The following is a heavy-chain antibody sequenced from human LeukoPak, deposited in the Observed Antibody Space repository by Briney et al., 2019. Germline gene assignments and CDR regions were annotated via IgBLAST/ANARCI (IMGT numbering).Heavy chain of an antibody. D-gene: IGHD3-22*01. CDR3: ARGVDGAIDYYDSSGYQSDAFDI. CDR1: GGSISSYY. V-gene: IGHV4-59*01. Sequence: SETLSLTCTVSGGSISSYYWSWIRQPPGKGLEWIGYIYYSGSTNYNPSLKSRVTISVDTSKNQFSLKLSSVTAADTAVYYCARGVDGAIDYYDSSGYQSDAFDIWGQGTMVTVSS. CDR2: IYYSGST. J-gene: IGHJ3*02.